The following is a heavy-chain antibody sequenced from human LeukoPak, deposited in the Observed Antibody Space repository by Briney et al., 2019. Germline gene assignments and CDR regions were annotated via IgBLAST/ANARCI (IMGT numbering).Heavy chain of an antibody. V-gene: IGHV1-18*01. CDR2: INPYNGNT. J-gene: IGHJ4*02. D-gene: IGHD3-10*01. CDR3: ARDLSVGAGSYQDY. CDR1: GNTFTSYG. Sequence: GASVKVSCKASGNTFTSYGISWVRQAPGQGLEWLGWINPYNGNTNYAQKLQGRVTMTTDTSTSTAYVELRSLRSDDTAVFYCARDLSVGAGSYQDYWGQGTLVTVSS.